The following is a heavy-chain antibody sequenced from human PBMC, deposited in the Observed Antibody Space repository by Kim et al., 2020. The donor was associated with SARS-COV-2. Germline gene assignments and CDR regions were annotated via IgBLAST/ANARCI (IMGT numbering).Heavy chain of an antibody. CDR3: ARSVDGYKYYFDY. Sequence: SVKVSCKASGGTFSSYAISWVRQAPGQGLEWMGGIIPIFGTANYAQKFQGRVTITADESTSTAYMELSSLRSEDTAVYYCARSVDGYKYYFDYWGQGTLVTVSS. D-gene: IGHD6-19*01. CDR1: GGTFSSYA. CDR2: IIPIFGTA. V-gene: IGHV1-69*13. J-gene: IGHJ4*02.